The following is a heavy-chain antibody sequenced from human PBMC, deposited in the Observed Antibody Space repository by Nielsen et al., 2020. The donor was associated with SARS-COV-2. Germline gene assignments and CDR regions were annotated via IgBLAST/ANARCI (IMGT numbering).Heavy chain of an antibody. V-gene: IGHV3-21*01. D-gene: IGHD3-10*01. J-gene: IGHJ6*02. CDR3: ARDHRPGGYGMDV. CDR1: GFSFSTYS. Sequence: GGSLRLSCAASGFSFSTYSMNWVRQAPGKVLDWVSCISSSSAYIYYADSVKGRFTISRDNAKNSLYLQMNSLRVEDTAIYYCARDHRPGGYGMDVWGQGTTVTVSS. CDR2: ISSSSAYI.